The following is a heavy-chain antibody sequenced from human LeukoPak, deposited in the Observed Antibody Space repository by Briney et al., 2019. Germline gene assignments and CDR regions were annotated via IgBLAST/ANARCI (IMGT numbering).Heavy chain of an antibody. CDR1: GFTFSNYA. CDR2: ISGSDGST. V-gene: IGHV3-23*01. J-gene: IGHJ4*02. CDR3: AKGRGYCTGGSCYSDY. Sequence: QSGGSLRLSCTASGFTFSNYAMSWVRQAPGKGLEWVSTISGSDGSTYYADSVKGRFTISRDNSKNTLYLQMNSLGVEDTAIYYCAKGRGYCTGGSCYSDYWGQGTLVTVSS. D-gene: IGHD2-15*01.